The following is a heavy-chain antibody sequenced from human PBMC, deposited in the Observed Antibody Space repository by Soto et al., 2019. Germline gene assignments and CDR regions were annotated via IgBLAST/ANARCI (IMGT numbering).Heavy chain of an antibody. J-gene: IGHJ3*01. V-gene: IGHV4-31*03. CDR1: GGSISSGAYY. Sequence: QVQLQESGPGLVKSSQTLSLTCTVSGGSISSGAYYWIWIRQHPGKDLEWIGYITYSGTTYLSPSLQSRGTMSVDTSKNQFSLRLRSVTAADTAVYFCARVSGNAFDVWGQGTMVSVSS. CDR3: ARVSGNAFDV. CDR2: ITYSGTT. D-gene: IGHD3-10*01.